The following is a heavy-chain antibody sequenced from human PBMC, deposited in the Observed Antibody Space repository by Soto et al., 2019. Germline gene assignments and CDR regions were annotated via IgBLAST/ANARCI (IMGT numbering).Heavy chain of an antibody. Sequence: QVQLVQSGAEVKKPGSSVKVSCKASGGTFSSYAISWVRQAPGQGLEWMGGIIPIFGTANYAQKFQGRVTITADESTSTAYMELSSLGSEDTAVYYCAREGVDTAMVVNYYYYGMDVWGQGTTVTVSS. CDR2: IIPIFGTA. CDR3: AREGVDTAMVVNYYYYGMDV. V-gene: IGHV1-69*01. J-gene: IGHJ6*02. D-gene: IGHD5-18*01. CDR1: GGTFSSYA.